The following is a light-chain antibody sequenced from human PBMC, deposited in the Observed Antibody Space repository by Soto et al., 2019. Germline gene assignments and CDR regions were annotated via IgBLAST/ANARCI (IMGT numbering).Light chain of an antibody. Sequence: QSALTQPASVSGSPGQSITISCTGTISDVGGYRYVSWYQHHPGKAPKLMIYEVSNRPSGVSNRFSGFKSGNTASLTISGLQAEDEADYYCSSYTSSSPCVFGTGTKVTVL. V-gene: IGLV2-14*01. CDR3: SSYTSSSPCV. CDR2: EVS. J-gene: IGLJ1*01. CDR1: ISDVGGYRY.